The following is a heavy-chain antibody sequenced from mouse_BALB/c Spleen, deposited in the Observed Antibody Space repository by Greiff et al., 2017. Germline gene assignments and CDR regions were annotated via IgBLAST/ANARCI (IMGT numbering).Heavy chain of an antibody. CDR3: APFRRQPY. Sequence: VQLQQSAAELARPGASVKMSCKASGYTFTSYTMHWVKQRPGQGLEWIGYINPSSGYTEYNQKFKDKTTLTADKSSSTAYMQLSSLTSEDSAVYNCAPFRRQPYGGKGPTLTVSA. CDR1: GYTFTSYT. CDR2: INPSSGYT. J-gene: IGHJ2*01. V-gene: IGHV1-4*02. D-gene: IGHD1-2*01.